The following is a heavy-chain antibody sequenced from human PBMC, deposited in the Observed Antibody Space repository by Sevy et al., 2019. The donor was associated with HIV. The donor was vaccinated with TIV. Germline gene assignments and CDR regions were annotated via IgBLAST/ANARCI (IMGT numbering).Heavy chain of an antibody. J-gene: IGHJ4*02. Sequence: SETLSLTCTVSGGSISIGNYLWNWIRQTPGKGREWIWTVHYSGSTYYSPSLKSRVTISEDTSKNQFYLNLNSVTAADTAVYFCARNFDYWGQGTLVTVSS. CDR1: GGSISIGNYL. CDR2: VHYSGST. CDR3: ARNFDY. V-gene: IGHV4-39*01.